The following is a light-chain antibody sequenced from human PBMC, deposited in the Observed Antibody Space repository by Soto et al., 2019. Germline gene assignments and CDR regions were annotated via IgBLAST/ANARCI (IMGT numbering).Light chain of an antibody. CDR1: SSNIGSNP. Sequence: QSVLTQPPSASGTPGQRVTISCSGSSSNIGSNPVNWYQQLPGTAPKLLVYLNNQRPSGVPDRFSGSKSGTSASLAISGLRSEDEADYYCASLDDSLKAWVFGGGTQLTVL. CDR3: ASLDDSLKAWV. J-gene: IGLJ7*01. CDR2: LNN. V-gene: IGLV1-44*01.